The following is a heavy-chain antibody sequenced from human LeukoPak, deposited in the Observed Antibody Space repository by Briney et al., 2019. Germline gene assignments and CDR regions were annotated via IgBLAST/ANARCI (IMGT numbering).Heavy chain of an antibody. Sequence: GGSLRLSCAASGFTFSSYSMNWVRQAPGKGLEWVSSISSSSSYIYYADSVKGRFTISRDNAKNSLYLQMNSLRAEDTAVYYCARDHERAATFDYWAREPWSPSPQ. D-gene: IGHD6-13*01. J-gene: IGHJ4*02. V-gene: IGHV3-21*01. CDR2: ISSSSSYI. CDR3: ARDHERAATFDY. CDR1: GFTFSSYS.